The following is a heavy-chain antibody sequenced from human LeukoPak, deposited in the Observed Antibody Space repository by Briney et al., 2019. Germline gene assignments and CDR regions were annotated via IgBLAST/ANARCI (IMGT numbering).Heavy chain of an antibody. CDR1: GFTFSNYA. J-gene: IGHJ4*02. CDR3: ARDSWYCSGGSCYSIYYFDY. V-gene: IGHV3-23*01. D-gene: IGHD2-15*01. CDR2: ITGSGGNT. Sequence: GASLRLSCVASGFTFSNYAMSWVRQAPGKGLEWVSAITGSGGNTYYADSVKGRFTISRDNSKNTLYLQMNSLRAEDTAVYYCARDSWYCSGGSCYSIYYFDYWGQGTLVTVSS.